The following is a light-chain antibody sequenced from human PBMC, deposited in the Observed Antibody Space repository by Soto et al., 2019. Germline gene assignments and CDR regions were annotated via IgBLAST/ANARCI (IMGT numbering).Light chain of an antibody. J-gene: IGKJ4*01. V-gene: IGKV4-1*01. CDR1: QSVLSSSNNKNY. CDR3: QHYSSSPLP. Sequence: DIFIPQSPASLSVSLGERATINCKSSQSVLSSSNNKNYLAWYQQKPGQSPKVVIYWASTRGSGVPDRFSGSGSGTDFTLTIRSLQVEDVALYYSQHYSSSPLPSGVGTKVDIK. CDR2: WAS.